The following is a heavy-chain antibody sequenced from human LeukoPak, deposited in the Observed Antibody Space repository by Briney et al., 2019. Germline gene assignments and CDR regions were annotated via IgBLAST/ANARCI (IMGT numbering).Heavy chain of an antibody. CDR3: TRVKEGYYGSGSYYSRGPNYYYMDV. Sequence: GGSLRLSCTASGFTFGDYGMSWVRQAPGKGLEWVGFIRSKAYGGTTEYAASVKGRFTISRDDSKSIAYLQMNSLKTEDTAVYYCTRVKEGYYGSGSYYSRGPNYYYMDVWGKGTTVTISS. D-gene: IGHD3-10*01. J-gene: IGHJ6*03. CDR1: GFTFGDYG. CDR2: IRSKAYGGTT. V-gene: IGHV3-49*04.